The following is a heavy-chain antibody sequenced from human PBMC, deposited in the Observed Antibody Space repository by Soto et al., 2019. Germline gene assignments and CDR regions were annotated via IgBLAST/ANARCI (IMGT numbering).Heavy chain of an antibody. V-gene: IGHV4-39*01. D-gene: IGHD5-18*01. CDR3: ARHETAMVTPFDY. Sequence: SETLSLTCTVSGGSISSSSYYWGWIRQPPGKGLEWIGSICYSGSTYYNASLKSRVTISVDTSKNQFSLKLSSVTAADTAVYYWARHETAMVTPFDYWGQGTLVTVSS. CDR1: GGSISSSSYY. J-gene: IGHJ4*02. CDR2: ICYSGST.